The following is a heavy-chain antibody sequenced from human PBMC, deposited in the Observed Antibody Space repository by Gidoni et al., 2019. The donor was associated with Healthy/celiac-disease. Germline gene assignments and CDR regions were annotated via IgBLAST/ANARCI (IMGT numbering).Heavy chain of an antibody. CDR3: ARASGYYQSAEYFQH. V-gene: IGHV1-46*01. CDR1: GYTFTSYY. CDR2: INPSGGST. D-gene: IGHD3-22*01. Sequence: QVQLVQSGSEVKKPGASVTVSCKASGYTFTSYYMHWVRQAPGQGLEWMGIINPSGGSTSYAQKFQGGVTMTRDTSTSTVYMELSSLRSEDTAVYYCARASGYYQSAEYFQHWGQGTLVTVSS. J-gene: IGHJ1*01.